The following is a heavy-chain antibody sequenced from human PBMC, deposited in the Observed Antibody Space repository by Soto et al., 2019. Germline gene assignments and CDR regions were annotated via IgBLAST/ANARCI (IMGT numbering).Heavy chain of an antibody. V-gene: IGHV5-10-1*01. J-gene: IGHJ4*02. CDR2: IDPSDSQT. CDR1: GYSFAGYW. D-gene: IGHD3-22*01. Sequence: GESLKISCKGSGYSFAGYWITWVRQKPGKGLEWMGRIDPSDSQTYYSPSFRGHVTISVTKSITTVFLQWSSLRASDTAMYYCARQIYDSDTGPNFKYYCYSWGQGTPFTVSS. CDR3: ARQIYDSDTGPNFKYYCYS.